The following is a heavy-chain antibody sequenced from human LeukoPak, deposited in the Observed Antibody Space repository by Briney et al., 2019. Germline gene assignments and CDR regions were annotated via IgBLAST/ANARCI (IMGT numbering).Heavy chain of an antibody. CDR2: IYYSGGT. D-gene: IGHD3-3*01. J-gene: IGHJ5*02. CDR1: GGSITSYY. V-gene: IGHV4-59*12. CDR3: ARGSIRFWSGYYSNWFDP. Sequence: SETLSLTCIVSGGSITSYYWSWIRQPPGKGLEWIGYIYYSGGTNYNPSLKSRVTVSLDTSKNQFSLRLSSVTAADTAVYYCARGSIRFWSGYYSNWFDPWGQGTLVTVSS.